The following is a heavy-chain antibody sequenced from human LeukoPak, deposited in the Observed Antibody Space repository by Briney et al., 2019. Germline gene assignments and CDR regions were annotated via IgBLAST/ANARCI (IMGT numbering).Heavy chain of an antibody. CDR1: GGTFSSYA. Sequence: SVKVSCKAYGGTFSSYAISWVRQAPGQGLEWMGGIIPIFGTANYAQKFQGRVTITTDESTSTAYMELSSLRSEDTAVYYCARDYGSGSYPPIWGYFDYWGQGTLVTVSS. CDR2: IIPIFGTA. V-gene: IGHV1-69*05. J-gene: IGHJ4*02. CDR3: ARDYGSGSYPPIWGYFDY. D-gene: IGHD3-10*01.